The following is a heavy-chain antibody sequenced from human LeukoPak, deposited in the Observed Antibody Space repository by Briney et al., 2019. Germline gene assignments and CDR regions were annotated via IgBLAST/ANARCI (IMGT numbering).Heavy chain of an antibody. V-gene: IGHV1-2*02. CDR3: ARGLGGSSSYDFDY. CDR2: INPNSGGT. Sequence: ASVKVSCKASGYTFTRYYMHWVRQAPGQGLDWMGWINPNSGGTNYAQKFQGRVTMTRDTSISTAYMELSRLRSDDTAVYYCARGLGGSSSYDFDYWGQGTLVTVSS. CDR1: GYTFTRYY. J-gene: IGHJ4*02. D-gene: IGHD6-6*01.